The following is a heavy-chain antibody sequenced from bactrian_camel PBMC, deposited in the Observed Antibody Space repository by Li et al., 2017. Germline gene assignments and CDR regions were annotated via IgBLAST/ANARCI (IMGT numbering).Heavy chain of an antibody. Sequence: VQAGGTLRLSCVASGHADSIDSLITMGWLRQAPGKEREGVAVIDRDGTTAYADSVKGRFTISKDKDHVKNTLFLEMTNLKAEDTAEYFCAASRRTLCGLRALFLYFSPGTQVTVS. D-gene: IGHD3*01. CDR2: IDRDGTT. CDR1: GHADSIDSLIT. V-gene: IGHV3S53*01. J-gene: IGHJ4*01.